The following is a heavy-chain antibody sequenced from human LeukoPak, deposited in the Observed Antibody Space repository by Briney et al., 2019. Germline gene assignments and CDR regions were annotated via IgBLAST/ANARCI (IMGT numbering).Heavy chain of an antibody. CDR2: TYYGSKLYN. Sequence: SQTLSLTCAISGDNFSSNSAAGNWIRQSRSRGVEWLVRTYYGSKLYNDYAVSVKSRITINPDTSKNQFPLQLTSVTPEDTAVYYCARAETYSGRVFDYWGQGALVTVSS. D-gene: IGHD1-26*01. CDR1: GDNFSSNSAA. CDR3: ARAETYSGRVFDY. J-gene: IGHJ4*02. V-gene: IGHV6-1*01.